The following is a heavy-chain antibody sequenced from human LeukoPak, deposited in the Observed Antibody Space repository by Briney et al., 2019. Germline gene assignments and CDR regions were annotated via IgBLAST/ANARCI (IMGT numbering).Heavy chain of an antibody. CDR1: GFTFSSYS. Sequence: GGSLRLSCAASGFTFSSYSMNWVRQAPGKGLEWVSSISRRAVTIYYADSVKGRFTISRDNAKNSLFLQMNSLRAEDTAVYYCARVGVFSASCLLYWAQGPLVTVPS. CDR3: ARVGVFSASCLLY. D-gene: IGHD2-2*01. J-gene: IGHJ4*02. CDR2: ISRRAVTI. V-gene: IGHV3-48*04.